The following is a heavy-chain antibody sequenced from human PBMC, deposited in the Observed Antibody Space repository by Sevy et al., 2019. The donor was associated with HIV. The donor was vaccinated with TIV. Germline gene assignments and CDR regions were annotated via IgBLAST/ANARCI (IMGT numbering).Heavy chain of an antibody. CDR1: GYTFTSYG. Sequence: ASVKVSCKASGYTFTSYGISWVRQAPGQGLEWMGWISAYNGNTNYAQKLQGRVTMTTDTSTSTAYMELRSLRSDDTAVYYCARRGVAPSYYYYYYMDVWGKGTTVTVSS. CDR2: ISAYNGNT. CDR3: ARRGVAPSYYYYYYMDV. J-gene: IGHJ6*03. D-gene: IGHD2-15*01. V-gene: IGHV1-18*01.